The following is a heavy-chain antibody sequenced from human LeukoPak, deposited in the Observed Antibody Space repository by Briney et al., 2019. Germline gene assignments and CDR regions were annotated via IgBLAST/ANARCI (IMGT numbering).Heavy chain of an antibody. V-gene: IGHV3-7*03. Sequence: PGGSLRLSCAASGFTFSNYWMNWVRQAPGKGLEWVANIKQDRSEKYYVDSVKGRFTISRDNAKNSLYLQMNSLRAEDMALYYCAKEDYGGNLDYWGQGTLVTVSS. CDR3: AKEDYGGNLDY. J-gene: IGHJ4*02. CDR2: IKQDRSEK. CDR1: GFTFSNYW. D-gene: IGHD4-23*01.